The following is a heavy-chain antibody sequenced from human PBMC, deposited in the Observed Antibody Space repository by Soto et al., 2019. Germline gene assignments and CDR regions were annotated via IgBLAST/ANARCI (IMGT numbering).Heavy chain of an antibody. CDR3: ARDLGSSGYSVPGY. J-gene: IGHJ4*02. D-gene: IGHD3-22*01. CDR1: GYTFTNYQ. CDR2: INPSTDVT. V-gene: IGHV1-46*01. Sequence: ASVKVSCKASGYTFTNYQMHWVRQAPGQGLEWMGIINPSTDVTSYARKFQDRVTVTRDTSTSTVYMELSNLRSEDTAIYYCARDLGSSGYSVPGYWGQGTLVTVSS.